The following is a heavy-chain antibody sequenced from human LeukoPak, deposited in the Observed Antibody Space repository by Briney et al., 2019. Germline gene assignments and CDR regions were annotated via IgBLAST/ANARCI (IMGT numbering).Heavy chain of an antibody. CDR1: GYTFTSYG. J-gene: IGHJ4*02. CDR2: ISAYNGNT. CDR3: ARCSGGSCPFDC. V-gene: IGHV1-18*01. D-gene: IGHD2-15*01. Sequence: ASVKVACKPSGYTFTSYGISWVRQAPGQGREWIGWISAYNGNTNYAQKLEGRVTMTTDTSPSTAYMELRSLKSDDTVVYYCARCSGGSCPFDCWGQGTLVTVSS.